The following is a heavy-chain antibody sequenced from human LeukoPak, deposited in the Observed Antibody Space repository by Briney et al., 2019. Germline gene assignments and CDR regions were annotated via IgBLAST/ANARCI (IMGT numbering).Heavy chain of an antibody. Sequence: SETLSLTCAVYGGSFSGYYWSWIRQPPGKGLEWIGSIYYSGSTYYNPSLKSRVTISVDTSKNQFSLKLSSVTAADTAVYYCANLILYCSGGSCYSAYFDYWGQGTLVTVSS. J-gene: IGHJ4*02. CDR1: GGSFSGYY. D-gene: IGHD2-15*01. CDR2: IYYSGST. V-gene: IGHV4-34*01. CDR3: ANLILYCSGGSCYSAYFDY.